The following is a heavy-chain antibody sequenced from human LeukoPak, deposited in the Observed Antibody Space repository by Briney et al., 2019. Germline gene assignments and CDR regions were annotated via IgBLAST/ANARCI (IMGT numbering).Heavy chain of an antibody. D-gene: IGHD2-8*01. V-gene: IGHV1-18*01. Sequence: ASVKVSRKASGYTFTSYGISWVRQAPGQGLEWMGWISAYNGNTNYAQKLQGRVTMTTDTSTSTAYMELRSLRSDDTAVYYCARAAGYCTNGVCYTDYWGQGTLVTVSS. CDR1: GYTFTSYG. CDR3: ARAAGYCTNGVCYTDY. J-gene: IGHJ4*02. CDR2: ISAYNGNT.